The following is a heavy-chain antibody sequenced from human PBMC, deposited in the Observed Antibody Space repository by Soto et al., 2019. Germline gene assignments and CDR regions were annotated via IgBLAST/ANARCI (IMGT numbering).Heavy chain of an antibody. Sequence: GASVKVSCKASGYTFTSYGISWVRQAPGQGLEWMGWISAYNGNTNYAQKLQGRVTMTTDTSTSTAYMELRSLRSDDTAVYYCARGGLSSGWYRLDYYYYGMDVWVQGTTVTVSS. D-gene: IGHD6-19*01. CDR2: ISAYNGNT. J-gene: IGHJ6*02. CDR3: ARGGLSSGWYRLDYYYYGMDV. CDR1: GYTFTSYG. V-gene: IGHV1-18*04.